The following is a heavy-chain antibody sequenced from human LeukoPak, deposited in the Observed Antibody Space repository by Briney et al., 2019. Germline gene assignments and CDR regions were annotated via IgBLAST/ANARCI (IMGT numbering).Heavy chain of an antibody. CDR2: IKQDGSEI. CDR3: AKARVTGRYYFDY. V-gene: IGHV3-7*03. Sequence: PGGSLRLSCAASGFTFSNYWMGWVRQAPGKGLEWVANIKQDGSEIYYVDSVKGRFTISRDTAKDSLYLQMNSLRAEDTAVYYCAKARVTGRYYFDYWGQGTLVTVSS. CDR1: GFTFSNYW. J-gene: IGHJ4*02. D-gene: IGHD2-21*02.